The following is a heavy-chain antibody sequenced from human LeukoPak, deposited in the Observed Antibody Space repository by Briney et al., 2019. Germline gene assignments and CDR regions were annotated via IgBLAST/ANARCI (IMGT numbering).Heavy chain of an antibody. CDR3: ARDLTSTSNGEFDY. V-gene: IGHV1-2*04. Sequence: GASVKVSCKASGGTFSSYTISWVRQAPGQGLEWMGRINPNTGGAEYAPKFQGWVTMTRDTSISTAYVEVSRLISDDTAVYYCARDLTSTSNGEFDYWGQGTLVIVSS. D-gene: IGHD2-8*01. CDR2: INPNTGGA. CDR1: GGTFSSYT. J-gene: IGHJ4*02.